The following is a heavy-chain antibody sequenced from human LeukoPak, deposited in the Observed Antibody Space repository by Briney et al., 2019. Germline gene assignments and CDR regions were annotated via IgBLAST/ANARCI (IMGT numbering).Heavy chain of an antibody. Sequence: SETLSPTCTVSGYSISSGTYYWSWIRQPAGKALEWIGRIYTSGSTNYNPSLKSRVTMSVDTSKNQFSLKLRSVTAADTAVYYCASEYYYDTSGYYSLASWGQGHLVTVPS. CDR3: ASEYYYDTSGYYSLAS. CDR2: IYTSGST. V-gene: IGHV4-61*02. CDR1: GYSISSGTYY. J-gene: IGHJ4*02. D-gene: IGHD3-22*01.